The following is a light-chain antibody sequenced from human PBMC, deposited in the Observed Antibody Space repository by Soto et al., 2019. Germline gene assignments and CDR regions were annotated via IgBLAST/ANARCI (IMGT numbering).Light chain of an antibody. J-gene: IGLJ2*01. Sequence: QSALTQPASVSGSPGQSITISCTGTSSDVGGYNYVSWYQQHPGKAPKLIIYEVSNRPSGVSNRFSGSKSGNTASLTISGLQDEDEADYYFSSYTSSSTLVFGGGTQLTVL. CDR2: EVS. V-gene: IGLV2-14*01. CDR3: SSYTSSSTLV. CDR1: SSDVGGYNY.